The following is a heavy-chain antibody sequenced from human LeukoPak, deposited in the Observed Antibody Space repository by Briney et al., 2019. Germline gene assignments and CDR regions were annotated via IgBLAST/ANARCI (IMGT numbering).Heavy chain of an antibody. CDR2: ISGSGVTM. CDR1: GFTFSSYE. CDR3: ARGYYDNSGYYFPFDF. D-gene: IGHD3-22*01. V-gene: IGHV3-48*03. Sequence: GGSLRLSCAASGFTFSSYEMNWVRQAPGRGLEWVSYISGSGVTMYYADSVKGRFTISRDNAKNSLYLQMNSLRAEDTAVYYCARGYYDNSGYYFPFDFWGQGTLVTVSS. J-gene: IGHJ4*02.